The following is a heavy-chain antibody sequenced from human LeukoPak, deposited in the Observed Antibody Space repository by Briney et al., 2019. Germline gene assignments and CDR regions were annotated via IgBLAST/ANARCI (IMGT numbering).Heavy chain of an antibody. D-gene: IGHD5-18*01. J-gene: IGHJ6*03. CDR3: AREGYSYGYGSWYYYYYMDV. V-gene: IGHV3-21*04. CDR1: GFTFSSYS. CDR2: ISGSSSYI. Sequence: RGSLRLSCAASGFTFSSYSMNWVRQAPGKGLEWVSSISGSSSYIYYADSVKGRFTISRDNAKNSLYVQMNSLRAEDTAVYYCAREGYSYGYGSWYYYYYMDVWGKGTTVTVSS.